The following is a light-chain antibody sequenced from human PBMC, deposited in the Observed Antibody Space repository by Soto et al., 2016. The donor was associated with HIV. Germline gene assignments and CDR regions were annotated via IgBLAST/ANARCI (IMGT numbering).Light chain of an antibody. CDR3: QAVDTNSHVF. J-gene: IGLJ2*01. V-gene: IGLV3-21*01. CDR1: NLGSKS. CDR2: DDG. Sequence: SYELTQPPSLSVAPRKTARITCGGNNLGSKSVHWYQQKPGQAPILVVYDDGDRPSGIPERFSGSSSGNTATLTISGTQVVDEGDYYCQAVDTNSHVFFGGGTKLTVL.